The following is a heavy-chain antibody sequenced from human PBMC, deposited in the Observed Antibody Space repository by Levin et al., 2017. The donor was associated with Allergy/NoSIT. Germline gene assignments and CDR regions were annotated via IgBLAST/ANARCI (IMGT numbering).Heavy chain of an antibody. D-gene: IGHD6-13*01. CDR2: IYSGGST. CDR3: ARVAAAAGIAGAFDI. Sequence: GGSLRLSCAASGFTVSSNYMSWVRQAPGKGLEWVSVIYSGGSTYYADSVKGRFTISRDNSKNTLYLQMNSLRAEDTAVYYCARVAAAAGIAGAFDIWGQGTMVTVSS. J-gene: IGHJ3*02. V-gene: IGHV3-66*02. CDR1: GFTVSSNY.